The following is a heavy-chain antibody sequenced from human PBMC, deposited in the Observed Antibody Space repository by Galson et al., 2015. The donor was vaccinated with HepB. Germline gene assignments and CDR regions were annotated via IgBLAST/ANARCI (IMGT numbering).Heavy chain of an antibody. Sequence: SVKVSCKAPGGTFSSYAISWVRQAPGQGLEWMGGIIPIFGTANYAQKFQGRVTITADESTSTACMELSSLRSEDTAVYYCASVGYSSGWYDYWGQGTLVTVSS. J-gene: IGHJ4*02. CDR2: IIPIFGTA. CDR1: GGTFSSYA. CDR3: ASVGYSSGWYDY. D-gene: IGHD6-19*01. V-gene: IGHV1-69*13.